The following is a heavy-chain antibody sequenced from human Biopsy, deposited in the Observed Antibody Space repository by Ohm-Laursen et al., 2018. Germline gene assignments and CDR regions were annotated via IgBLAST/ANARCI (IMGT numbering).Heavy chain of an antibody. J-gene: IGHJ4*02. Sequence: SVKVSCKASGYTFTNYGITWVRQAPGQGLEWMGWITAYNGDANYAQNLQGRVTMTTDTSTSTAYMELRSLRSDDTAVYYCARVPSTTRSRDYWGQGTLVTVSS. D-gene: IGHD2-2*01. CDR1: GYTFTNYG. CDR2: ITAYNGDA. V-gene: IGHV1-18*01. CDR3: ARVPSTTRSRDY.